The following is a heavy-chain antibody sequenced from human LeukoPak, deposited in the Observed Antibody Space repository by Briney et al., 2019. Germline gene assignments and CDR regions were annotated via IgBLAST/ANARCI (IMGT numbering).Heavy chain of an antibody. J-gene: IGHJ6*02. V-gene: IGHV3-30*18. D-gene: IGHD3-3*01. CDR2: ISYNGSNK. CDR1: GYTFSSYD. CDR3: AKDEYYDFGSGYSFYYYYGIDV. Sequence: PGSSVRLSCAASGYTFSSYDMHWVRQAPGKGLEWVAVISYNGSNKYYAESVKGRFTITRDTSKSTAYMQMNSLRAEDTAVYYCAKDEYYDFGSGYSFYYYYGIDVWGQGTTVTVSS.